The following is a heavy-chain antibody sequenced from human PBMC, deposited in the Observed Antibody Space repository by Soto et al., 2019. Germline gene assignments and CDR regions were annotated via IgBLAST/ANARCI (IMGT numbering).Heavy chain of an antibody. J-gene: IGHJ6*02. CDR1: GYTLTELS. CDR2: ISGSGGST. CDR3: ATYSGNYERYGVYYGMDV. Sequence: SCKVSGYTLTELSMHWVRQAPGKGLEWVSSISGSGGSTYYADSVKGRFTISRDNSKNTLYLQMNSLRAEDTAVYYCATYSGNYERYGVYYGMDVWGQGTTVTVSS. V-gene: IGHV3-23*01. D-gene: IGHD1-26*01.